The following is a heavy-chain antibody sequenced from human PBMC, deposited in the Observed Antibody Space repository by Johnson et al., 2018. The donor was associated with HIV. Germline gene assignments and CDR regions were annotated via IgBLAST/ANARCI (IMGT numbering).Heavy chain of an antibody. CDR2: ISYDGSNK. D-gene: IGHD2-2*01. J-gene: IGHJ3*02. V-gene: IGHV3-30-3*02. CDR3: QGGYCSSTSCRGDAFDI. Sequence: QVQLVESGGGVVQPGRYLRLSCAASGFTFSSYAIHWVRQAPGKGLEWVAVISYDGSNKYYADSVKGRFTISRDNSKNTLYLQMNSLRAEDTAVYYCQGGYCSSTSCRGDAFDIWGQGTMVTVSS. CDR1: GFTFSSYA.